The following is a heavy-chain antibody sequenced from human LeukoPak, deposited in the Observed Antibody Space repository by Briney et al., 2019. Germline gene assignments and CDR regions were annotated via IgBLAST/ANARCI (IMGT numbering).Heavy chain of an antibody. CDR1: GGSISSYY. J-gene: IGHJ4*02. CDR2: IYYSGST. CDR3: ARGAYDILTGYYR. Sequence: PSETLSLTCTVSGGSISSYYWSWIRQPPGKGLEWIGYIYYSGSTNYNPSLKSRVTISVDTSKNQFSLKLSSVTAADTAVYYCARGAYDILTGYYRWSQGTLVTVSS. D-gene: IGHD3-9*01. V-gene: IGHV4-59*08.